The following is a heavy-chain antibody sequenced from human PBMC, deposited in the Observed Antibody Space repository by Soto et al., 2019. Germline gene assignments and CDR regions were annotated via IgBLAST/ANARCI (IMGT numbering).Heavy chain of an antibody. CDR1: GGSISSGGYY. Sequence: QVQLQESGPGLVKPSQTLSLTCTVSGGSISSGGYYWSWIRQHPGKALEWIGYTYCSGSTYSNPSLKSRVTISVDTSKSQFSLKLSSVTAADTAVYYCARPPGDDVWYFDLWGRGTLVTVSS. CDR2: TYCSGST. J-gene: IGHJ2*01. D-gene: IGHD2-21*01. V-gene: IGHV4-31*03. CDR3: ARPPGDDVWYFDL.